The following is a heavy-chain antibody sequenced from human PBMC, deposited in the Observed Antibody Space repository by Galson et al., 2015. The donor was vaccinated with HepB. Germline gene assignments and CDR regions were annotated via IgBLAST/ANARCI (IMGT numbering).Heavy chain of an antibody. Sequence: QSGAEVKKPGESLTISCKGSGYSFTNHWISWVRQKPGKGLEWMGRIDPSDSYINYSPSLQGHVTISVDKSISTAYLQWSSLKASDTAMYYCARLPGSCSSTSCSKSWLDPWGQGTLVTVSS. CDR2: IDPSDSYI. CDR3: ARLPGSCSSTSCSKSWLDP. D-gene: IGHD2-2*01. CDR1: GYSFTNHW. V-gene: IGHV5-10-1*01. J-gene: IGHJ5*02.